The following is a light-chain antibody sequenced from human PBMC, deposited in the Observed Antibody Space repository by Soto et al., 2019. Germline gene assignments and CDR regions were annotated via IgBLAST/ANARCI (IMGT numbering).Light chain of an antibody. V-gene: IGKV3-15*01. J-gene: IGKJ1*01. Sequence: EIVMTQSPATLSVSPGERATLSCRARQSVSRDLAWYHQKPGQAPRLLIYGASTRATGIPARFSGSGSGTEFTLTINSLQSEDFAVYYCQQYNNWPRTFGQGTKVDIK. CDR1: QSVSRD. CDR2: GAS. CDR3: QQYNNWPRT.